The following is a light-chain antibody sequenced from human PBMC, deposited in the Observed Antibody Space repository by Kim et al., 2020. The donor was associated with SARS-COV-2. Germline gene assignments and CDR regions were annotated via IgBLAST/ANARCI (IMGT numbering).Light chain of an antibody. CDR1: SSNIGSNY. V-gene: IGLV1-47*01. CDR2: RNN. CDR3: AAWDDSLSGHVV. Sequence: RVTISCSGSSSNIGSNYVYWYQQIPGTAPKLLIYRNNQRPSGVPDRFSGSKSGTSASLAISGLRSEDEADYYCAAWDDSLSGHVVFGGGTQLTVL. J-gene: IGLJ2*01.